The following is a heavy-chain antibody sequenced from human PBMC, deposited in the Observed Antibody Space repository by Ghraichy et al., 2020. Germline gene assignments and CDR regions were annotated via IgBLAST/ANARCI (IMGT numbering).Heavy chain of an antibody. CDR1: GASISRGDYY. J-gene: IGHJ4*02. V-gene: IGHV4-30-4*01. CDR2: VYYRGTA. Sequence: SETLSLTCSVSGASISRGDYYWSWIRQSPGRGLEWIGFVYYRGTAYYNPSLRIRTEISVDLSKNQFSLNPASLTAGDKAMYFCARVAYGVENCGQGTLVTVSS. D-gene: IGHD4-17*01. CDR3: ARVAYGVEN.